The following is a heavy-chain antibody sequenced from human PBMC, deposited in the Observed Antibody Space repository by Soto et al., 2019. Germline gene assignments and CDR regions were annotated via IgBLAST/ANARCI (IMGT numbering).Heavy chain of an antibody. Sequence: LRLSCAASGFTFSSFAMSWVRQAPGKGLEWVSSISGSGESTYYADSVKGRLSISRDNSKNTLYLQMNSLRAEDTAVYYCAKRREGGYYIFDYWGQGTPVTVSS. D-gene: IGHD3-10*01. CDR3: AKRREGGYYIFDY. CDR1: GFTFSSFA. V-gene: IGHV3-23*01. CDR2: ISGSGEST. J-gene: IGHJ4*02.